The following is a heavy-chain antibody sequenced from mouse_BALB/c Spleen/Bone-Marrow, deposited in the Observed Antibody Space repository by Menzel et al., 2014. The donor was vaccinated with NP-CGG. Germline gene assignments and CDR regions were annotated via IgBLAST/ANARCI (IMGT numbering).Heavy chain of an antibody. D-gene: IGHD1-2*01. CDR3: ARDYYGYDY. V-gene: IGHV7-1*02. J-gene: IGHJ2*01. CDR2: SRNKANDYTT. Sequence: EVKLVESGGGLVQPGGSLRPSCATAGFTLSDFYMEWVRQPPGKRLEWVAASRNKANDYTTEYSASVKGRSIVSRDTSQSILYLQMNALRAEDTAIYYCARDYYGYDYWGQGTTLTVSS. CDR1: GFTLSDFY.